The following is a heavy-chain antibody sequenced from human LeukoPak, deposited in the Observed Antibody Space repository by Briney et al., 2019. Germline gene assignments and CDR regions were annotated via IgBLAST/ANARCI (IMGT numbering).Heavy chain of an antibody. Sequence: SVKVSCKASGGTFSSYAISWVRQAPGQGLEWMGRIIPIFGTANYAQKFQGRVTITTDESASTAYMELSSLRSEDTAVYYCAGSFIVLMVYARDNWFDPWGQGTLVTVSS. CDR2: IIPIFGTA. CDR1: GGTFSSYA. J-gene: IGHJ5*02. V-gene: IGHV1-69*05. CDR3: AGSFIVLMVYARDNWFDP. D-gene: IGHD2-8*01.